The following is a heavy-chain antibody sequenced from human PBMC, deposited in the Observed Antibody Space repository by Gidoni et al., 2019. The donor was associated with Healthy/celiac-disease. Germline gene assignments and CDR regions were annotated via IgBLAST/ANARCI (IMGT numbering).Heavy chain of an antibody. D-gene: IGHD6-6*01. Sequence: QVQLVQSGAEVKKPGSSVKVSCKASGGTFRSYAISWVRQAPGQGLEWMGRIIPILGIANYAQKFQGRVTITADKSTSTAYMELSSLRSEDTAVYYCAREWLEQLGPSPYGMDVWGQGTTVTVSS. CDR3: AREWLEQLGPSPYGMDV. CDR2: IIPILGIA. J-gene: IGHJ6*02. V-gene: IGHV1-69*04. CDR1: GGTFRSYA.